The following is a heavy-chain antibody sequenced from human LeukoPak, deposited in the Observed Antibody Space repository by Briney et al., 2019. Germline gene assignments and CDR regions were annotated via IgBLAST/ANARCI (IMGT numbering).Heavy chain of an antibody. CDR2: ISSSGTTI. D-gene: IGHD4-17*01. CDR3: ATPWDYGAH. Sequence: GGSLRLSCAASGFTFSNYEMNWVRQAPGKGLEWVSYISSSGTTIYYADSVKGRFTISRDNAKNSLYLQMNSLRAEDTAVYYCATPWDYGAHWGQGTLSPSPQ. V-gene: IGHV3-48*03. CDR1: GFTFSNYE. J-gene: IGHJ4*02.